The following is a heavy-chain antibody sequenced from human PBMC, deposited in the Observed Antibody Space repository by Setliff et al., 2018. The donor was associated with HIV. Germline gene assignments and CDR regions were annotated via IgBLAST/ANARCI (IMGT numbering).Heavy chain of an antibody. CDR1: GFTFDKAW. V-gene: IGHV3-23*01. J-gene: IGHJ4*02. D-gene: IGHD7-27*01. Sequence: PGGSLRLSCALSGFTFDKAWMNWVRQAPGKGLEWVSTISDTADKTYYADSVKGRFTISRDNAKNSLYLQMNSLRAEDAAVYYCATDLHWAFDYWGQGSLVTVSS. CDR2: ISDTADKT. CDR3: ATDLHWAFDY.